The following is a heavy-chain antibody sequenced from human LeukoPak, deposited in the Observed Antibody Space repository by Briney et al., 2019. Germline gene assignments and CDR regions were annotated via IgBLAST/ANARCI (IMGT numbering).Heavy chain of an antibody. CDR1: QFTFSDYT. J-gene: IGHJ5*02. D-gene: IGHD3-10*01. V-gene: IGHV3-64D*09. CDR2: ISSNGGST. Sequence: PGGSLRLSCAASQFTFSDYTMNWVRRAPGKGLEYVSAISSNGGSTYYADSVKGRFTISRDNSKNTLHLQMSSLRAEDTAVYYCVGVRWFGGSNWFDPWGQGTLVTVSS. CDR3: VGVRWFGGSNWFDP.